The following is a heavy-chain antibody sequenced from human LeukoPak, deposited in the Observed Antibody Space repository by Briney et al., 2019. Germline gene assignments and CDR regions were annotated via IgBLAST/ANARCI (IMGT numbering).Heavy chain of an antibody. J-gene: IGHJ4*02. CDR1: GYTFTGYY. Sequence: ASVKVSCKASGYTFTGYYMHWVRQAPGQGLEWMGWINPNSGGTNYAQKFQGRVTMTRDTSISTAYMELSRLRSDDTAVYYCARVRYYYGSGSYCPDYWGQGTLVTVSS. CDR2: INPNSGGT. D-gene: IGHD3-10*01. CDR3: ARVRYYYGSGSYCPDY. V-gene: IGHV1-2*02.